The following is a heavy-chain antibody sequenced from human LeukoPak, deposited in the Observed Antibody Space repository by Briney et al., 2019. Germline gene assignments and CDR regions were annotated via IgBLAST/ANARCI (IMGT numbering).Heavy chain of an antibody. Sequence: GGSLRLSCAASGFTFSSYAISWVRQAPGKGLEWVSATSSSDDGKYYADSVRGRFTISRDNSRNTMYLQMNSLRAEDAAVYYCAKAPVTSCRGAFCYPFDSWGQGTLVTVSS. D-gene: IGHD2-15*01. CDR1: GFTFSSYA. J-gene: IGHJ4*02. CDR3: AKAPVTSCRGAFCYPFDS. V-gene: IGHV3-23*01. CDR2: TSSSDDGK.